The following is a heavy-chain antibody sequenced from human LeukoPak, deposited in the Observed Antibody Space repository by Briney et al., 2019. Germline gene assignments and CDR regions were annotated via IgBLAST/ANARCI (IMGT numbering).Heavy chain of an antibody. V-gene: IGHV3-7*01. CDR1: GFTFSNYW. J-gene: IGHJ4*02. D-gene: IGHD1-26*01. CDR2: IKQDGSEK. Sequence: GGSLRLSCATSGFTFSNYWMSWVRQAPGKGLEWVANIKQDGSEKYYVDSVKGRFTVSRDNAKNSLHLQMNSLRVEDTSVYYCARLRGLYSGTYRYQTAFEYWGQGSLLTVSS. CDR3: ARLRGLYSGTYRYQTAFEY.